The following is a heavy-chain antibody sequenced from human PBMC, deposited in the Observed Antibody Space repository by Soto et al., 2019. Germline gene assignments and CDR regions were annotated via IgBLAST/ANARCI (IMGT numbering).Heavy chain of an antibody. CDR3: ARVVFGPIDY. D-gene: IGHD3-16*01. J-gene: IGHJ4*02. CDR2: MYHSGTT. CDR1: NYSISSGYY. V-gene: IGHV4-38-2*02. Sequence: PSETLSLTCTVSNYSISSGYYWGWIRQSPGEGLEWIVSMYHSGTTYYNPSLKSRVTISIDTSKNQFSLKLTSVTSADTAVYFCARVVFGPIDYWGQGTLVTVSS.